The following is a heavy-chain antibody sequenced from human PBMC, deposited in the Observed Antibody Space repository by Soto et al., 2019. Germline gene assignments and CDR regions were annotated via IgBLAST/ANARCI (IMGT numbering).Heavy chain of an antibody. CDR3: ARRASYGSAPLDY. CDR1: GYSFTSYL. J-gene: IGHJ4*02. Sequence: GESLKISCKGSGYSFTSYLIGWVRQMPGKGLEWMGIIYPGDSDTRYSPSFQGQVTISADKSVTTAYLQWSSLKASDTAMYYCARRASYGSAPLDYWGQGTLVTVSS. D-gene: IGHD3-10*01. V-gene: IGHV5-51*01. CDR2: IYPGDSDT.